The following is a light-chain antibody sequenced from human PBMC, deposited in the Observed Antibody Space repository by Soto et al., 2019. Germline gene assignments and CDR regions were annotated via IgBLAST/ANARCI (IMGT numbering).Light chain of an antibody. Sequence: QSVLTQPRSVSGSPGQSVTISCTGTSSDVGAYNYVSWYQQHPGKAPKVMIYDVNKRPSGVPDRLSGSKSGNTASLIISGLQAEDEADYYCCSYGGRYTVFGGGTKLTVL. CDR1: SSDVGAYNY. J-gene: IGLJ2*01. CDR2: DVN. CDR3: CSYGGRYTV. V-gene: IGLV2-11*01.